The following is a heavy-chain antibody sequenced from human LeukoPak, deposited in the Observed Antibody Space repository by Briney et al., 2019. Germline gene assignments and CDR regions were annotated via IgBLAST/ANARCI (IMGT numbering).Heavy chain of an antibody. CDR3: ARDRSGQWLESFYGY. V-gene: IGHV3-21*01. CDR2: ISSSSSCI. Sequence: GGSLRLSCAASGFTFSSYSMYWVRQAPGKGLEWVSSISSSSSCIYYADSVKGRFTISRDNAKNSLYLQMNSLRAEDTAVYYCARDRSGQWLESFYGYWGQGTLVTVSS. CDR1: GFTFSSYS. D-gene: IGHD6-19*01. J-gene: IGHJ4*02.